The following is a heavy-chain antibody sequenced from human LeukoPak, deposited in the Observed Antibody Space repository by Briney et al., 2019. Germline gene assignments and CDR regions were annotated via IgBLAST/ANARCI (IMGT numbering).Heavy chain of an antibody. Sequence: GGSLRLSCAASGFTVSSNYMSWVRQAPGKGLEWVSVIYSGGSTYYADSVKGRFTMSRDNSKNTLYLQMNSLRAEDTAVYYCARGDHYDFWSGYPYYFDYWGQGTLVTVSS. V-gene: IGHV3-66*01. J-gene: IGHJ4*02. CDR1: GFTVSSNY. CDR2: IYSGGST. CDR3: ARGDHYDFWSGYPYYFDY. D-gene: IGHD3-3*01.